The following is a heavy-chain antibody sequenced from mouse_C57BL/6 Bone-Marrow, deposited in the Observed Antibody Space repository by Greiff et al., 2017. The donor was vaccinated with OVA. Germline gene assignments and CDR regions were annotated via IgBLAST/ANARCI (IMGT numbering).Heavy chain of an antibody. V-gene: IGHV10-1*01. J-gene: IGHJ1*03. D-gene: IGHD2-4*01. CDR1: GFSFNTYA. CDR3: VRPVYYDYDDWYFDV. CDR2: IRSKSNNYAT. Sequence: EVQLVESGGGLVQPKGSLKLSCAASGFSFNTYAMNWVRQAPGKGLEWVARIRSKSNNYATYYADSVKDRFTISRDDSESMLYLQMNNLKTEDTAMYYCVRPVYYDYDDWYFDVWGTGTTVTVSS.